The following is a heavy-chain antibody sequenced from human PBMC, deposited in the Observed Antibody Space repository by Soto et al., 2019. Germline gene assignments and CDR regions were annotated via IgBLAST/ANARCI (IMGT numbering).Heavy chain of an antibody. CDR3: TIGSWSGGVFDI. V-gene: IGHV1-69*02. Sequence: QVQLVQSGAEVKKPGSSVKVSCKDSGGTFSTYSMFWVRQAPGQGLEWMGRIIPMLGVRNYAQRFQDRVTIIADKSTATVHMELSSLRSEDTALYYCTIGSWSGGVFDIWGQGTMVTVSS. D-gene: IGHD3-3*01. CDR1: GGTFSTYS. J-gene: IGHJ3*02. CDR2: IIPMLGVR.